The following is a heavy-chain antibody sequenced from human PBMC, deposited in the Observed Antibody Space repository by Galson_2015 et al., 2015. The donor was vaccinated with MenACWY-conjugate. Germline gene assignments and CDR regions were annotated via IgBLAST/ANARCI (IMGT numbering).Heavy chain of an antibody. V-gene: IGHV3-33*01. Sequence: SLRLSCAASGFNFSNYGIDWVRQVPGKGLEWVAVIWNDGRNKYYADSVKGRFTISRDNSKNTLHLQMNSLSAGDTGVYYCARQTGHCSGTSCHYYYYYMDVWGKGTTVTASS. CDR3: ARQTGHCSGTSCHYYYYYMDV. J-gene: IGHJ6*03. CDR1: GFNFSNYG. CDR2: IWNDGRNK. D-gene: IGHD2-2*01.